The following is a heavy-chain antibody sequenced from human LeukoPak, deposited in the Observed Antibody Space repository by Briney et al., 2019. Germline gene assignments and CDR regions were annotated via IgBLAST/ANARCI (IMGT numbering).Heavy chain of an antibody. Sequence: SETLSLTCAVYGGSFSGYYWSWIRQPPGKGLEWIGEINHSGSTNYNPSLKSRVTISVDTSKNQFSLKLSSVTAADTAVYYCASSTGPFDYWGQGTLVTVSS. J-gene: IGHJ4*02. CDR3: ASSTGPFDY. D-gene: IGHD1-1*01. CDR1: GGSFSGYY. V-gene: IGHV4-34*01. CDR2: INHSGST.